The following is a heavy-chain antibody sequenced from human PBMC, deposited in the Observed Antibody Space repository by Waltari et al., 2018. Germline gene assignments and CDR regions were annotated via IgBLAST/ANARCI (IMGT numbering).Heavy chain of an antibody. CDR2: CEPEYVEA. D-gene: IGHD2-15*01. CDR3: TRDRVGYCSGGTCYSRWFDP. J-gene: IGHJ5*02. V-gene: IGHV1-24*01. CDR1: GYSLTESA. Sequence: QVQLVQSGAEVKKPGASVKVSCRVSGYSLTESALHWVRQAPGKGREWLGGCEPEYVEAGYAQEFQGRVTMNEDTAKDTAYMELSSLTYEDTAVYYCTRDRVGYCSGGTCYSRWFDPWGQGTLVTVSS.